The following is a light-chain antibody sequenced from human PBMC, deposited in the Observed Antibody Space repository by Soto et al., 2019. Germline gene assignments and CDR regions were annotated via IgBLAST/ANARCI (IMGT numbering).Light chain of an antibody. CDR2: GVT. CDR3: YSYAGRNVWV. Sequence: QSALAQPTSASGSPGQSVTISCTGSGSDIGAYNFVSWYQQHPGKAPKLMIFGVTERPSGVPDRFFGSKSGNTASLTVSGLQADDEASYYCYSYAGRNVWVFGGGTKLTVL. V-gene: IGLV2-8*01. CDR1: GSDIGAYNF. J-gene: IGLJ3*02.